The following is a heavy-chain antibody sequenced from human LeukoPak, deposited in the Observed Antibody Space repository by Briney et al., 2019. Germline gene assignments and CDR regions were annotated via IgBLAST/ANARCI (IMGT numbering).Heavy chain of an antibody. D-gene: IGHD2-15*01. CDR1: GGSFSGYY. V-gene: IGHV4-34*01. J-gene: IGHJ5*02. Sequence: SETLSLTCAVYGGSFSGYYWSWIRQPPGKGLEWIGEINHSGSTNYNPSLKSRVTISVDTSKNQFSLKLSSVTAADTAVYYCARGPRAYIVVVVATTKHGFDPWGQGILVTVSS. CDR3: ARGPRAYIVVVVATTKHGFDP. CDR2: INHSGST.